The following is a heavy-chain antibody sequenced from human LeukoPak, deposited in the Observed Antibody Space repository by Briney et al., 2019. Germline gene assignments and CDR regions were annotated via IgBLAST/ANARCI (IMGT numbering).Heavy chain of an antibody. D-gene: IGHD2-15*01. Sequence: SETLSLTCTVSGGSISSYYWSWIRQPPGKALEWIVYIYYSGSTNYNPSLKSRVTISVDTSKNQFSLKLSSVTAADTAVYYCASVGPNCSGGSCTDYWGQGTLVTVSS. CDR1: GGSISSYY. J-gene: IGHJ4*02. V-gene: IGHV4-59*01. CDR3: ASVGPNCSGGSCTDY. CDR2: IYYSGST.